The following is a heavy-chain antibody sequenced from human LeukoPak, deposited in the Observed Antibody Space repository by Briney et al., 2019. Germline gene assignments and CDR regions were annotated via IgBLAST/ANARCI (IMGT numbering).Heavy chain of an antibody. V-gene: IGHV1-69*13. CDR2: IIPIFGTA. Sequence: SVKVSCKASGGTFTSYAISWVRQAPGQGLEWMGGIIPIFGTANYAQKFQGRVTITADESTSTAYMELSSLRSEDTAVYYCARGSYCSSTSCYKDFDYWGQGTLVTVSS. J-gene: IGHJ4*02. D-gene: IGHD2-2*02. CDR3: ARGSYCSSTSCYKDFDY. CDR1: GGTFTSYA.